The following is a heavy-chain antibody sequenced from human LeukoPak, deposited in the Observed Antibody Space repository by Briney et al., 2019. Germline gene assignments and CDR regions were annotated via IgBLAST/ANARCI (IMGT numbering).Heavy chain of an antibody. V-gene: IGHV1-3*01. CDR3: ARDAAYSSADGVDY. CDR1: GYTFTSYA. CDR2: INAGNGNT. D-gene: IGHD6-19*01. J-gene: IGHJ4*02. Sequence: ASVKVSCKASGYTFTSYAMHWVRQAPGQRLEWMGWINAGNGNTKYSQKFQGRVTITRDTSASTAYMELSSLRSEDTAVYYCARDAAYSSADGVDYWGQGTWSPSPQ.